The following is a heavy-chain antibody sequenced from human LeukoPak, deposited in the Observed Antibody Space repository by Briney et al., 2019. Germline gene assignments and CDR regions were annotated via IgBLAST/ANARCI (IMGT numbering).Heavy chain of an antibody. CDR3: AKGPMDRDYYYYYGMDV. D-gene: IGHD3-10*01. CDR2: ISYDGSNK. V-gene: IGHV3-30*18. CDR1: GFTFSSYG. Sequence: GGSLRLSCAASGFTFSSYGMHWVRQAPGKGLEWVAVISYDGSNKCHADSVKGRFTISRDNSKNTLYLQMNSLRAEDTAVYYCAKGPMDRDYYYYYGMDVWGQGTTVTVSS. J-gene: IGHJ6*02.